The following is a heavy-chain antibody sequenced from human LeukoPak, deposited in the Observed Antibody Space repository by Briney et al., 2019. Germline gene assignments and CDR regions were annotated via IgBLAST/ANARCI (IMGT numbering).Heavy chain of an antibody. Sequence: PSETLSLTCTVSGGSISSYYWSWIRQPAGKGLEWIGRIYTSGSTNYNPSLKSRVTMSVDTSKNQFSLKLSSVTAADTAVYYCVRGWYYDILTGYYNGFDYWGQGTLVTVSS. D-gene: IGHD3-9*01. CDR3: VRGWYYDILTGYYNGFDY. V-gene: IGHV4-4*07. CDR1: GGSISSYY. CDR2: IYTSGST. J-gene: IGHJ4*02.